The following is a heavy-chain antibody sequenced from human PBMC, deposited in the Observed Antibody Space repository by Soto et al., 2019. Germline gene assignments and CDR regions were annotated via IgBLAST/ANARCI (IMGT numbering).Heavy chain of an antibody. J-gene: IGHJ6*03. D-gene: IGHD1-26*01. CDR1: GGSVTISNW. V-gene: IGHV4-4*02. Sequence: QVQLQESGPGLVKPSGTLSLTCAVSGGSVTISNWWSWVRQTPGKGLEWIGQNHHSGSTNYNPSPTSRVTISVDKSKNQFSLEMKSVTAADTAVYYCARGGYYFYMDVWGKGTTVTVSS. CDR3: ARGGYYFYMDV. CDR2: NHHSGST.